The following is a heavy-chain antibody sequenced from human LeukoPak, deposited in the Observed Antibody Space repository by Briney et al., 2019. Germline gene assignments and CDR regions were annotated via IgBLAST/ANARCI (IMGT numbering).Heavy chain of an antibody. CDR1: GYTFTSND. Sequence: GASVKVSCKASGYTFTSNDINWVRQAIGQGLEWMGWVNPNSGDTGYVQKFQGRVTMTRNTSISTAYMELSSLRSEDTAVYYCARGPMGVGAHCDYWGQGTLVTVSS. J-gene: IGHJ4*02. V-gene: IGHV1-8*01. CDR2: VNPNSGDT. D-gene: IGHD1-26*01. CDR3: ARGPMGVGAHCDY.